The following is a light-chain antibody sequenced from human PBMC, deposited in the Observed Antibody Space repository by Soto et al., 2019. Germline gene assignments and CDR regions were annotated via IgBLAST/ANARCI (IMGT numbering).Light chain of an antibody. CDR1: QSIGRN. V-gene: IGKV3-15*01. CDR2: DVS. J-gene: IGKJ2*01. Sequence: EIVMSQSPVTLSVSPGERATLSCRASQSIGRNLAWYQQKPGQAPRLLIYDVSTSATGIPARFSGSGSGTEFTLTISSLQSEDFAVYYCQQYENWPPYTFGQGTKLEI. CDR3: QQYENWPPYT.